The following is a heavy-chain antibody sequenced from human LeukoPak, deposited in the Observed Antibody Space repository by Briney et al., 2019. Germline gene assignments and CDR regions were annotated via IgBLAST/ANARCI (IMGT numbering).Heavy chain of an antibody. V-gene: IGHV4-34*01. J-gene: IGHJ4*02. Sequence: PGGSLRLSCAASGFTFSSYAMSWVRQPPGKGLEWIGEINHSGSTNYNPSLKSRVTISVDTSKNQFSLKLSSVTAADTAVYYCARDYSVGANRSPDFDYWGQGTLVTVSS. CDR2: INHSGST. CDR3: ARDYSVGANRSPDFDY. CDR1: GFTFSSYA. D-gene: IGHD3-16*01.